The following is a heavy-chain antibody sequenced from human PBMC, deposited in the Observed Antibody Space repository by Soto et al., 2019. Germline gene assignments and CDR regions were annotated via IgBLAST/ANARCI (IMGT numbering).Heavy chain of an antibody. CDR2: ISSRSNQI. J-gene: IGHJ4*02. V-gene: IGHV3-21*01. CDR3: AKESEDLTSNFDY. Sequence: PGGSLRLSCAASGFTFNNYNMNWVRQGPGKGLEWVASISSRSNQIFHADSVKGRFTISRDNAKNSVFLQMNSLRPEDTAVYYCAKESEDLTSNFDYWGQGTLVTVSS. CDR1: GFTFNNYN.